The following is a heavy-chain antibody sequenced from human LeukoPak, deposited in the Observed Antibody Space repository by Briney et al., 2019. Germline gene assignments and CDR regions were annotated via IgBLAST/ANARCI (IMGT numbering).Heavy chain of an antibody. J-gene: IGHJ4*02. V-gene: IGHV1-2*06. Sequence: ASVKVSCKASGYTFTGYYMHWVRQAPGQGLEWVGRINPNSGGTNYAQKFKGRVTMTRDTSISTAYMELSRLRSDDTAVYYCARDGAVAGTSQNYWGQGTLVTVSS. D-gene: IGHD6-19*01. CDR1: GYTFTGYY. CDR2: INPNSGGT. CDR3: ARDGAVAGTSQNY.